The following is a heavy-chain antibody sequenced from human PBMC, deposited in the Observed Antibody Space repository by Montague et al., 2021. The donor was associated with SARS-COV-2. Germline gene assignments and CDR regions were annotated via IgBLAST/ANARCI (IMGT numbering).Heavy chain of an antibody. CDR2: IYYSGSN. V-gene: IGHV4-61*01. Sequence: SETLSLTCTVSGGSISSGSYYWSWIRQPPGKGLEWVGYIYYSGSNNYNPSLKSRVTISVHTSKNQFSLKLRSVTAADTAEYYCARSEGWGSHWGYYGMDVWGQGTTVTVSS. D-gene: IGHD3-10*01. CDR1: GGSISSGSYY. J-gene: IGHJ6*02. CDR3: ARSEGWGSHWGYYGMDV.